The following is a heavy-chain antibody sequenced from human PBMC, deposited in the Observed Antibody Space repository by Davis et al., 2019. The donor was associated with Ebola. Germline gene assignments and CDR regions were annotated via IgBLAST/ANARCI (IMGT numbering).Heavy chain of an antibody. CDR1: RFTFSTYG. CDR2: IRNDGSNK. CDR3: AKSGLSFGVVKYHYGMDV. Sequence: GESLKISCAASRFTFSTYGMHWVRQAPGKGLEWVAFIRNDGSNKYYADSVKGRFTISRDNSRNTLYLQMNSLRAEDTAVYYCAKSGLSFGVVKYHYGMDVWGKGTTVTVSS. V-gene: IGHV3-30*02. J-gene: IGHJ6*04. D-gene: IGHD3-3*01.